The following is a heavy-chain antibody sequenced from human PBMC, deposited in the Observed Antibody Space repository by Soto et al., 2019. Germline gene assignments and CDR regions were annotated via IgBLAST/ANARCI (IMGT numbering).Heavy chain of an antibody. CDR2: IKEDGSGK. J-gene: IGHJ4*02. CDR3: AKDPSTGSADY. V-gene: IGHV3-7*03. Sequence: GGSLRLSCTASGFTFSSYWMSWVRQAPGKGLGWVANIKEDGSGKYYVDSVKGRFSISRDNARNSLYLQMNSLRVEDTAVYYCAKDPSTGSADYWGQGTQVTVSS. CDR1: GFTFSSYW. D-gene: IGHD3-9*01.